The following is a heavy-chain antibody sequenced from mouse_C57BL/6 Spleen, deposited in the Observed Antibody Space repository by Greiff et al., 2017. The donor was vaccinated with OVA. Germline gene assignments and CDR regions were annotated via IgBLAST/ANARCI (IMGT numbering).Heavy chain of an antibody. CDR2: INPNNGGT. CDR1: GYTFTDYN. V-gene: IGHV1-18*01. CDR3: ASQKGYDGYPLAY. J-gene: IGHJ3*01. D-gene: IGHD2-3*01. Sequence: EVQLQQSGPELVKPGASVKIPCKASGYTFTDYNMDWVKQSHGKSLEWIGDINPNNGGTIYNQKFKGKATLTVDKSSSTAYMELRSLTSEDTAVYYCASQKGYDGYPLAYWGQGTLVTVSA.